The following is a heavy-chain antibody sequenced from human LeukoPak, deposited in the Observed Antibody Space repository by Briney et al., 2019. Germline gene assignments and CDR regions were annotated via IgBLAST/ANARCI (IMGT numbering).Heavy chain of an antibody. D-gene: IGHD2-15*01. J-gene: IGHJ3*02. CDR1: RFTFSSYA. CDR3: AKDLPYCSGGSCYSNRNVFDI. V-gene: IGHV3-23*01. CDR2: ITDSGITT. Sequence: PGGSLRLPCAASRFTFSSYAMGWVRQAPGKGLEWVSAITDSGITTYYADSVKGRFTISRDNSKNTLYLQMNSLRVEDTAVYYCAKDLPYCSGGSCYSNRNVFDIWGRGTMVTVSS.